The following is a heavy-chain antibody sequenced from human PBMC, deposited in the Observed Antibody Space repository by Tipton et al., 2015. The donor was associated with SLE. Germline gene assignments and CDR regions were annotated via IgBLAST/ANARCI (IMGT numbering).Heavy chain of an antibody. J-gene: IGHJ4*02. V-gene: IGHV4-31*03. Sequence: TLSLTCTVSGGSISTGGYYWSWIRQHPGKGLEWIGYIYNSGGTDYNPSLKSRVTISADTSKNHFSLKMSSVTAADTAVYYCARDTLGGLDYWGQGTLVTVSS. D-gene: IGHD7-27*01. CDR1: GGSISTGGYY. CDR3: ARDTLGGLDY. CDR2: IYNSGGT.